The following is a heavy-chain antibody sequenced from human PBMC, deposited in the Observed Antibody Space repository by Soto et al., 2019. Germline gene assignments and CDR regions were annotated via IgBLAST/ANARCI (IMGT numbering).Heavy chain of an antibody. V-gene: IGHV5-51*01. Sequence: EVQLVQSGAEVKKPGESLKISCKGSGYSFTSYWIGWVRQMPGKGLEWMGIIYPGDSDTRYSPSFQGQATISADKSISTAYLQWSSLKASDTAMYYCARLGYDFDSSGYYYRYFQHWGQGTLVTVSS. CDR3: ARLGYDFDSSGYYYRYFQH. CDR2: IYPGDSDT. CDR1: GYSFTSYW. D-gene: IGHD3-22*01. J-gene: IGHJ1*01.